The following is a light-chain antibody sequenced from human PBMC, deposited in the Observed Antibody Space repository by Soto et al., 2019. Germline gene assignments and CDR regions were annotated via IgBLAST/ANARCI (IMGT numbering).Light chain of an antibody. CDR2: SNN. CDR3: AAGDDIVNGYV. J-gene: IGLJ1*01. V-gene: IGLV1-44*01. CDR1: CSSIGRNS. Sequence: QSVLTXPPSVSGTRGQRVSISCSGICSSIGRNSVSWYHHLPGTSPKLLIYSNNQRPSGVTGRFSGSKSGTSASLAISGLQSEDEADYYCAAGDDIVNGYVFGTGTKITVL.